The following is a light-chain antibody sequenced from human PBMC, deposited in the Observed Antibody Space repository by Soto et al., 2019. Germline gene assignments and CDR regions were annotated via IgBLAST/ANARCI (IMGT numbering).Light chain of an antibody. V-gene: IGKV1-39*01. CDR2: AAS. CDR1: QSISSY. CDR3: QQSYSSPFT. Sequence: DIQMTQSPSSLSASVGDRVTITCRASQSISSYLNWYQQKPGKAPNLLIYAASSLQCGVPSKFSGSVSGTDFTLTISSLQPEDFATYYCQQSYSSPFTFGPGTKVDIK. J-gene: IGKJ3*01.